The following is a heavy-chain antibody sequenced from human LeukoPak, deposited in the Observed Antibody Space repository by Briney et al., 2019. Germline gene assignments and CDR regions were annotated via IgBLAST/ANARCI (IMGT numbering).Heavy chain of an antibody. Sequence: ASVKVSCKVSGYTLTELSMHWVRQAPGKGLEWMGGFDPEDGETIYAQKFQGRVTMTEDTSTDTAYMELSRLRSDDTAVYYCARGRLLVVIKTRGAFDIWGQGTMVTVSS. D-gene: IGHD3-22*01. CDR1: GYTLTELS. J-gene: IGHJ3*02. CDR3: ARGRLLVVIKTRGAFDI. V-gene: IGHV1-24*01. CDR2: FDPEDGET.